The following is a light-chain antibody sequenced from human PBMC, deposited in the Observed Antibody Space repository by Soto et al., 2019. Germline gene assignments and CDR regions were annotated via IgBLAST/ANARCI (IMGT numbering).Light chain of an antibody. CDR2: GTS. CDR1: QGIEGF. V-gene: IGKV1-27*01. CDR3: QQRSKWPIT. J-gene: IGKJ5*01. Sequence: DIQMTQSPHSLSSSVGDRVTITCRASQGIEGFLAWYQQKPGTAPKLLVYGTSTLQVGVPSRFSGSGWGTDFTLTISSVQPEDFAVYYCQQRSKWPITFGQGTRLEIK.